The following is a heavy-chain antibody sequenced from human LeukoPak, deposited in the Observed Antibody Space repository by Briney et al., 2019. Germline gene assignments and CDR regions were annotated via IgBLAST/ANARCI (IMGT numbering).Heavy chain of an antibody. J-gene: IGHJ4*02. D-gene: IGHD6-6*01. CDR1: GFTFNTYA. Sequence: GGSLRLSCAASGFTFNTYAMSWVRQTPGKGLEWVSAITNSGGGTYYADSVKGRFTISRDNSRNTLYLQMNSLRAEDTAVYYCAKRVEHSSSSGYFDYWGQGTLVTVSS. V-gene: IGHV3-23*01. CDR3: AKRVEHSSSSGYFDY. CDR2: ITNSGGGT.